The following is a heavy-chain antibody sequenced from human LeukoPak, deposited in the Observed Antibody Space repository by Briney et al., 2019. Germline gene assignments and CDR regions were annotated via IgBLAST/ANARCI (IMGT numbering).Heavy chain of an antibody. CDR3: AKGLDSNYGGFDY. J-gene: IGHJ4*02. CDR1: GFTFSSYG. V-gene: IGHV3-30*18. Sequence: GGSLRLSCAASGFTFSSYGMHWVRQAPGKGLEWVAVISYDGSNKYYADSVKGRFTISRDNSKNTLYLQMNSLRAEDTAVYYCAKGLDSNYGGFDYWDQGTLVTVSS. CDR2: ISYDGSNK. D-gene: IGHD4-11*01.